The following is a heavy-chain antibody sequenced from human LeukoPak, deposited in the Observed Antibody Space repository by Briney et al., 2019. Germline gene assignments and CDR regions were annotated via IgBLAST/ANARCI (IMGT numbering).Heavy chain of an antibody. V-gene: IGHV4-59*01. CDR2: IYYSGST. Sequence: SETLSLTCTVSGGSISSYYWSWIRQPPGKGLEWIGYIYYSGSTNYNPFLKSRVTISVDTSKNQFSLKLSSVTAADTAVYYCARRVYYDFFVDVWGQGTTVTVSS. J-gene: IGHJ6*02. D-gene: IGHD3-3*01. CDR1: GGSISSYY. CDR3: ARRVYYDFFVDV.